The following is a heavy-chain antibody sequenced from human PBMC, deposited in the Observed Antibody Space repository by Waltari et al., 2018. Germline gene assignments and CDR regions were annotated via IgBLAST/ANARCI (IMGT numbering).Heavy chain of an antibody. CDR2: ISRSDGRT. V-gene: IGHV3-23*01. J-gene: IGHJ4*02. CDR1: VFTCPNHL. Sequence: EVQLLSSGGGLVPQGGSLSLSWAVSVFTCPNHLLRWDPQAAGKGLEWVSEISRSDGRTWYADSVKGRFTISRDNSKNTVFLQMNSLRAEDTAVYYCVKGHVINDKLFEQWGQGSLVTVSS. CDR3: VKGHVINDKLFEQ. D-gene: IGHD3-10*01.